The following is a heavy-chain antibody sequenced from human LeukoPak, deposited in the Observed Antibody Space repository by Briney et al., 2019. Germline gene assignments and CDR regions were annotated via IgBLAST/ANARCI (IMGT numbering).Heavy chain of an antibody. CDR3: ARGASVVAGNDNAFDI. CDR1: GFTFSSYA. V-gene: IGHV3-7*01. J-gene: IGHJ3*02. Sequence: GGSLRLSCAASGFTFSSYAMSWVRQAPGKGLEWVANIKQDGSEKYYVDSVKGRFTISRDNAKNSLYLQMNSLRAEDTAVYYCARGASVVAGNDNAFDIWGQGTMVTVSS. CDR2: IKQDGSEK. D-gene: IGHD6-19*01.